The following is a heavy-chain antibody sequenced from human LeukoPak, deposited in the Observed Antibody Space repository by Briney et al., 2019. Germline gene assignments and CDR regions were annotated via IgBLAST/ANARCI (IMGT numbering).Heavy chain of an antibody. Sequence: EGSLRLSCAASGFTFSSYSMDWVRQAPGKGLEWVSSISSSSSYIYYADSVKGRFTISRDNAKNSLYLQMNSLRAEDTAVYYCARDFVGIAALGYWGQGTLVTVSS. CDR1: GFTFSSYS. J-gene: IGHJ4*02. CDR3: ARDFVGIAALGY. D-gene: IGHD6-6*01. CDR2: ISSSSSYI. V-gene: IGHV3-21*01.